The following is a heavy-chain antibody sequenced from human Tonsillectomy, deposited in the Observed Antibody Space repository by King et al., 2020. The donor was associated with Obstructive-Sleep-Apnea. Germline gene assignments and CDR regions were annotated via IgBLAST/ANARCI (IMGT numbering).Heavy chain of an antibody. CDR3: ARVRAATNYYGMDV. D-gene: IGHD2-15*01. Sequence: VQLQESGPRLVKPSETLSLTCSVSGDSISDYYWSWIRQPPGKGLEWIGYIYYSGSTDYNPSLKSRVTISGDTSKNQFSLTLSSVNATDAAVYYCARVRAATNYYGMDVWGQGTTVTVSS. CDR1: GDSISDYY. CDR2: IYYSGST. J-gene: IGHJ6*02. V-gene: IGHV4-59*01.